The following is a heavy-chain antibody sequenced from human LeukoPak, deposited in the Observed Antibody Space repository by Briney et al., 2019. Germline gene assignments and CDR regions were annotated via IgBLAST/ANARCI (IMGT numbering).Heavy chain of an antibody. CDR1: GFSFTDYP. CDR2: IRTTAEGAKYA. J-gene: IGHJ4*02. CDR3: ATDKRYAFDY. V-gene: IGHV3-48*02. Sequence: GGSLRLSCATSGFSFTDYPMNWVRQAPGKGLEWISNIRTTAEGAKYAYYADSVKGRVTISRDDGKNTLYLHMNSLRDDDTAVYYCATDKRYAFDYWGQGILVTVSS. D-gene: IGHD3-9*01.